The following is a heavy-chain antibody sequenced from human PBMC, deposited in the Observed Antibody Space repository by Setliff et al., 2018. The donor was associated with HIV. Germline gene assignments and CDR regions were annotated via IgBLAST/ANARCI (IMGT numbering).Heavy chain of an antibody. CDR3: AREPLTGDNRGYYFDY. CDR1: DGSFSDYF. V-gene: IGHV4-31*11. CDR2: IYYSGST. Sequence: SETLSLTCAVYDGSFSDYFWTWIRQRPGKGLEWIGYIYYSGSTYYNPSLKSRVTISVDTSKNQFSLKLSSVTAADTAVYYCAREPLTGDNRGYYFDYWGQGTLVTVSS. D-gene: IGHD7-27*01. J-gene: IGHJ4*02.